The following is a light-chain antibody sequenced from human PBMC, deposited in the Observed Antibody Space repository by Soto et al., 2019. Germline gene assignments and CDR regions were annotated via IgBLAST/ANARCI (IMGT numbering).Light chain of an antibody. Sequence: QSVLSQPPSASGTPGQRVTISCSGGSANIREKTVSWYQQFPGTAPTLLIYDDDQRPSGVPDRFSGSKSGTSVSLAISGLRSDDEATYYCAAWDDSLDDPIIFGGGTKLTVL. CDR2: DDD. CDR3: AAWDDSLDDPII. V-gene: IGLV1-44*01. J-gene: IGLJ2*01. CDR1: SANIREKT.